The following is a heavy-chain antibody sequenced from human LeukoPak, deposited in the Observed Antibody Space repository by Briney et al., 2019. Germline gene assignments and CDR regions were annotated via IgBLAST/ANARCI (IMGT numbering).Heavy chain of an antibody. D-gene: IGHD2-15*01. V-gene: IGHV1-69*01. CDR2: IIPILGTA. J-gene: IGHJ6*02. CDR3: ARYCSGGSCYSGFYYYYGMDV. Sequence: GASVKVSCKASGGTFSSYAISWVRQAPGQGLEWMGGIIPILGTANYAQKFQGRVTITADESTSTAYMELSSLRSEDTAVYYCARYCSGGSCYSGFYYYYGMDVWGQGTTVTVSS. CDR1: GGTFSSYA.